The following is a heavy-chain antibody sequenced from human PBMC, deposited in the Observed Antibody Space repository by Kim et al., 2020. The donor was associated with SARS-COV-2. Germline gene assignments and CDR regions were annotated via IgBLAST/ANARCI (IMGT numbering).Heavy chain of an antibody. J-gene: IGHJ4*02. V-gene: IGHV3-33*01. D-gene: IGHD6-19*01. CDR1: GFTFSIYG. Sequence: GGSLRLSCAASGFTFSIYGMHWVRQAPGKGLEWVAVIWYDGSNKYYADSVKGRFTISRDNSKNTLYLHMNSLRAEDTAVYYCARDGSGLKNRGTKYYFDYWGQGTLVTVPS. CDR3: ARDGSGLKNRGTKYYFDY. CDR2: IWYDGSNK.